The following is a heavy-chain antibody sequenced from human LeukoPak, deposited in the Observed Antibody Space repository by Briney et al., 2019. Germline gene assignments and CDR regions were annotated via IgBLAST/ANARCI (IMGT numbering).Heavy chain of an antibody. D-gene: IGHD4-17*01. CDR3: ARGSFGDYAYGLDY. Sequence: KPSETLSLTCTVSGGSISSGGYYWSWIRQHPGKGLEWIGYIYYSGSTYYNPSLKSRVTISVDTSKNQFSLELSSVTAADTAVYYCARGSFGDYAYGLDYWGQGALVTVSS. CDR2: IYYSGST. CDR1: GGSISSGGYY. V-gene: IGHV4-31*03. J-gene: IGHJ4*02.